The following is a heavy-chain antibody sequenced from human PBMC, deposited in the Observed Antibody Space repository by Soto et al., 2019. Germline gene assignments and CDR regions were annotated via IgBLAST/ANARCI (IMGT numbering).Heavy chain of an antibody. Sequence: EVQLVESGGGLVQPGGSLRLSCAASGFTVSSNYMSWVRQAPGKGLEWVSVIYSGGSTYYADYVKGRLTITRDNSKNTLDVQMNSLRAEDTAVYYCAREYSSGWYDAQAFDSWGQGTMDTVSS. CDR2: IYSGGST. D-gene: IGHD6-19*01. CDR3: AREYSSGWYDAQAFDS. V-gene: IGHV3-66*01. CDR1: GFTVSSNY. J-gene: IGHJ3*02.